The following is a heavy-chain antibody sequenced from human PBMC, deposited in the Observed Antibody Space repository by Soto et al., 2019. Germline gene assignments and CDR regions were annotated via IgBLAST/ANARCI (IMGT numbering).Heavy chain of an antibody. D-gene: IGHD2-2*01. CDR2: ISYDGSNK. J-gene: IGHJ4*02. CDR3: AMLGYCSSTSCYHFDY. V-gene: IGHV3-30-3*01. CDR1: GFTFSSYA. Sequence: GGSLRLSCAASGFTFSSYAMHWVRQAPGKGLEWVAVISYDGSNKYYADSVKGRFTISRDNSKNTLYLQMNSLRAEDTAVYYCAMLGYCSSTSCYHFDYWGQGTLVTVS.